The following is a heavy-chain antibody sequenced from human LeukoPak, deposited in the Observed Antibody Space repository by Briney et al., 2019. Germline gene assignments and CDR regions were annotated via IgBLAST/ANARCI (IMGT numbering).Heavy chain of an antibody. J-gene: IGHJ4*02. CDR1: GYSISSGYY. CDR2: IYHSGST. Sequence: PSETLSLTCAVSGYSISSGYYWGWIRQPPGKGLEWCGSIYHSGSTYYNPSLKSRVTISVDTSKNQFSLKLSSVTAADTAVYYCARVKDSSGYYSWGYWGQGTLVTVSS. CDR3: ARVKDSSGYYSWGY. V-gene: IGHV4-38-2*01. D-gene: IGHD3-22*01.